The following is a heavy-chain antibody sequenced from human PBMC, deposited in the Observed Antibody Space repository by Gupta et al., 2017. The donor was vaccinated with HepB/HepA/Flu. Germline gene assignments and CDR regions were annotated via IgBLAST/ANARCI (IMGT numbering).Heavy chain of an antibody. CDR3: ARLPRKTTIAAPPITY. CDR1: GDSISSSDYS. D-gene: IGHD6-13*01. CDR2: TYSGGCT. J-gene: IGHJ4*02. Sequence: QLQLQESGPGLVRPSETLSLTCTVSGDSISSSDYSWGWIRQPPGTGLEWIGDTYSGGCTSYNPARKSRVTMSVDTDKNQCALRRGSVTAAGTAVYYCARLPRKTTIAAPPITYGGQGILVTVYS. V-gene: IGHV4-39*01.